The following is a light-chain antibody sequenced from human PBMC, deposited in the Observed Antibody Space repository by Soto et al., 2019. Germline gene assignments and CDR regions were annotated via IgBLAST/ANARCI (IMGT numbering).Light chain of an antibody. CDR3: SSYAGSNVVV. CDR2: EVS. V-gene: IGLV2-8*01. J-gene: IGLJ2*01. CDR1: SSDVGGYNY. Sequence: QAVVTQPPYASGSPGQSVTISCTGTSSDVGGYNYVSWYQQHPGKAPKLMIYEVSKRPSGVPDRFSGSKSGNTASLTVSGLQAEDEADYYCSSYAGSNVVVFGGGTKVTVL.